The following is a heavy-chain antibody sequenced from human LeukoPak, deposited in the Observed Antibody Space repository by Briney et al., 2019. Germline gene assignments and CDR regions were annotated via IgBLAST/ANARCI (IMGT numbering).Heavy chain of an antibody. CDR1: GASITDYS. CDR3: ARLNGGKMDY. J-gene: IGHJ4*02. Sequence: KSSETLSLTCTVSGASITDYSWSWIRQPPGKGLEWIGNLYYSGSANHNPSLKSRVTISSDTSKNQFSLKLTSVTAADTAVYYCARLNGGKMDYWGQGTLVTVSS. CDR2: LYYSGSA. D-gene: IGHD4-23*01. V-gene: IGHV4-59*01.